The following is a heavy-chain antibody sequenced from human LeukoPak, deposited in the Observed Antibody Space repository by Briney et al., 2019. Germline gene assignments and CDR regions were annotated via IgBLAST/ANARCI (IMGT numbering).Heavy chain of an antibody. CDR2: MNPDSGNT. D-gene: IGHD3-10*01. Sequence: GASVKVSCKASGYTFTSYDINWVRQATGQGLEWMGWMNPDSGNTGYAQKFQGRVTMTRNTSISTAYMELYSLESEDTAVYYCARGIARGVPYNRFDPWGQGTLVTVSS. CDR3: ARGIARGVPYNRFDP. J-gene: IGHJ5*02. V-gene: IGHV1-8*01. CDR1: GYTFTSYD.